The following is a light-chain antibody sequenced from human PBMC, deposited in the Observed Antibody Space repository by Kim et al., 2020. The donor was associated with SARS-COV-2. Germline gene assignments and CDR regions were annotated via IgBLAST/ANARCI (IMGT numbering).Light chain of an antibody. Sequence: SPGQSLTISCTGTSSDVGSYNLVSWYKQHPGKAPKLMIYEVNKRPSGVSNRFSGSKSGNTASLTISGLQAEDEADYYCYSYAGSPDFGTGTKVTVL. J-gene: IGLJ1*01. V-gene: IGLV2-23*02. CDR2: EVN. CDR1: SSDVGSYNL. CDR3: YSYAGSPD.